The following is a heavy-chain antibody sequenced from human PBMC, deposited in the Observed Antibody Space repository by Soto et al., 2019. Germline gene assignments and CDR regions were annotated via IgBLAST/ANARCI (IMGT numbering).Heavy chain of an antibody. CDR2: ISHSGEST. V-gene: IGHV3-23*01. CDR3: SKDGWEN. CDR1: GFTFSGYT. Sequence: EVQLLESGGGLAQPGGSLRLSCAASGFTFSGYTMAWVRQAPGKGLEWVSTISHSGESTYYPESVKGRFTISRDNSKNTLYLQMNSLRGEDTAVYFCSKDGWENWGQGTLVTVAS. J-gene: IGHJ4*02. D-gene: IGHD6-19*01.